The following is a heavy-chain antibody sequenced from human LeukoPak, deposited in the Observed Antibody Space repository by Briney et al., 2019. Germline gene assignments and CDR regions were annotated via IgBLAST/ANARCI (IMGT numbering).Heavy chain of an antibody. D-gene: IGHD2-2*01. J-gene: IGHJ6*02. Sequence: ASVKVSCKASGGTFSSYAISWVRQAPGQGLEWMGGIIPIFGTANYAQKFQGRVTITADKSTSTAYMELSSLRSEDTAVYYCARDLRYCSSTSCSGLSYYYGMDVWGQGTTVTVSS. V-gene: IGHV1-69*06. CDR1: GGTFSSYA. CDR2: IIPIFGTA. CDR3: ARDLRYCSSTSCSGLSYYYGMDV.